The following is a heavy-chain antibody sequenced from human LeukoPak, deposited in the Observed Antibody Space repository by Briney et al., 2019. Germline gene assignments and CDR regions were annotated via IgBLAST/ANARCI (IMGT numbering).Heavy chain of an antibody. CDR1: GGSFSGYY. J-gene: IGHJ4*02. Sequence: PSETLSLTCAVYGGSFSGYYWSWIRQPPGKGLEWIGEINHSGSTNYNPSLKSRVTIPVDTSKNQFSLKLSSVTAADTAVYYCARAPFQSSGWYCDYWGQGTLVTVSS. CDR2: INHSGST. CDR3: ARAPFQSSGWYCDY. V-gene: IGHV4-34*01. D-gene: IGHD6-19*01.